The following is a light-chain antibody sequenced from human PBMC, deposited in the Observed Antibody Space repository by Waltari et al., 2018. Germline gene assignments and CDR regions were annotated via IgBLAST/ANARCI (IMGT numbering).Light chain of an antibody. CDR2: GHT. CDR1: SSNPGDGHH. CDR3: QSFDSRLSDGVV. J-gene: IGLJ2*01. V-gene: IGLV1-40*01. Sequence: QSVLTQPPSVSGTPGRRVPISCTGSSSNPGDGHHVTWYPRIPGTAPNLLIFGHTNGPAGVPARFSGSKSGTSASLAITGLQAEDEGDYYCQSFDSRLSDGVVFGGGTKVTVL.